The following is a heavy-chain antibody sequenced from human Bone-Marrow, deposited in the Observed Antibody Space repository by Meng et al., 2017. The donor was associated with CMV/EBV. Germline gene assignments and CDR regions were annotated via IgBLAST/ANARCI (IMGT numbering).Heavy chain of an antibody. Sequence: SCKASGYTFTSYYMHWVRQAPGKGLEWLSFIKYDATETYYAESVRGRFFVSRDNTRRILYLHLGRLRPEDTALYYCAFYSSSGYYFDYWGRGTVVTVSS. CDR2: IKYDATET. CDR1: GYTFTSYY. CDR3: AFYSSSGYYFDY. V-gene: IGHV3-30*02. D-gene: IGHD3-22*01. J-gene: IGHJ4*02.